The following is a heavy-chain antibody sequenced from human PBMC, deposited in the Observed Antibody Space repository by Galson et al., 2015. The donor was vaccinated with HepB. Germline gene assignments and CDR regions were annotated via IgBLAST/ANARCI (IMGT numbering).Heavy chain of an antibody. V-gene: IGHV4-39*07. CDR2: IYYSGST. D-gene: IGHD6-13*01. CDR1: GGSISSSSYY. CDR3: ARAGVRGIAADDFDY. Sequence: LSLTCTVSGGSISSSSYYWGWIRQPPGKGLEWIGSIYYSGSTYYNPSLKSRVTISVDTSKNQFSLQLNSVTPEDTAVYYCARAGVRGIAADDFDYWGQGTLVTVSS. J-gene: IGHJ4*02.